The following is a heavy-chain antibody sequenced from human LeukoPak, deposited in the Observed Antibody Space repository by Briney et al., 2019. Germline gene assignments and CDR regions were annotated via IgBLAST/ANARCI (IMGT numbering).Heavy chain of an antibody. CDR3: ARSVDTSAFDI. V-gene: IGHV4-59*01. CDR1: GGSISSYY. D-gene: IGHD5-18*01. J-gene: IGHJ3*02. CDR2: IYYSGST. Sequence: KPSETLSLTCTVSGGSISSYYWSWIRQPPGKGLEWIGYIYYSGSTNYNPSLKSRVTISVDTSKNQFSLKLSSVTAADTAVYYCARSVDTSAFDIWGQGTMVTVSS.